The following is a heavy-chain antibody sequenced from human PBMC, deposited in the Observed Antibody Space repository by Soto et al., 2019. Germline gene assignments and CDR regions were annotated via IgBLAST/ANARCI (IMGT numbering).Heavy chain of an antibody. J-gene: IGHJ2*01. V-gene: IGHV3-23*01. CDR3: AKGTTSSVAARPSGWYFDL. D-gene: IGHD6-6*01. CDR1: GFTFSSYA. Sequence: DVQLLESGGDLVQPGGSLRLSCAASGFTFSSYAMDWVRQAPGRGLEWVSDIGSSGAGTYYADSVKGRFTISRDNSKNTLYLQMNSLRAEDTAIYYCAKGTTSSVAARPSGWYFDLWGRGTLVTVSS. CDR2: IGSSGAGT.